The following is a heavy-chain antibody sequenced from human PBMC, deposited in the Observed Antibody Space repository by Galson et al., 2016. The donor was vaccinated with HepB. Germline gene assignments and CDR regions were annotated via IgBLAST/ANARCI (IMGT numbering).Heavy chain of an antibody. Sequence: TLSLTCTVSGGSINTGGFYWSWIRQHPVKGLGWIGYIYYSGDTYYTPSLKSRVTMSVDTSKNQFSLKLSSVTAADTAVYYCASRHCSTGSCYSFDYWGQGTQVTVSS. CDR1: GGSINTGGFY. D-gene: IGHD2-15*01. CDR2: IYYSGDT. CDR3: ASRHCSTGSCYSFDY. V-gene: IGHV4-31*03. J-gene: IGHJ4*02.